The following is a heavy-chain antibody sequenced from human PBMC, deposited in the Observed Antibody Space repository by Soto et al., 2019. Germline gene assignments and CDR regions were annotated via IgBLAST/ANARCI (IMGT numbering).Heavy chain of an antibody. CDR1: GGSFSGYY. V-gene: IGHV4-34*01. J-gene: IGHJ3*02. Sequence: SDTLSLTCAVYGGSFSGYYWSWIGKPPGKGLEWIGEINHSGSTNYNPSLKSRVTISVDTSKNQFSLKLRSVTAADTAVYYWARPTYCSSTNCNEAFDIWGQGTMVT. D-gene: IGHD2-2*01. CDR3: ARPTYCSSTNCNEAFDI. CDR2: INHSGST.